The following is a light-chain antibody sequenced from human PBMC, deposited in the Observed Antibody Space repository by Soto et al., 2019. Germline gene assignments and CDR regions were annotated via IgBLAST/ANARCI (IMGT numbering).Light chain of an antibody. CDR3: QQRSSR. V-gene: IGKV3-11*01. J-gene: IGKJ4*01. CDR1: QSVGTS. CDR2: DAS. Sequence: EIVLTQSPATLSLSPGDRASLSCRASQSVGTSLTWYQQKPGQTPRLLIYDASTGATGIPARFSGSGSGTDFTLTISSLEPEDFAVYYCQQRSSRFGGGTKVEIK.